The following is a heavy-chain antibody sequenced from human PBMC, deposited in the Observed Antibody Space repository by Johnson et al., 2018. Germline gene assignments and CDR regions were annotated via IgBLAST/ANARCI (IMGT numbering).Heavy chain of an antibody. Sequence: QVLLQESGPGLVKXSETXSLXCTVSGGSISNYYWSWIRQPAGKGLEWIGRIYTSGSTNYNPSLRSRVTISVDTSKNQFSLNLSSLTAADTAVYYCARVLYSGGYSYGYGFDYWGQGTLGTVSS. V-gene: IGHV4-4*07. J-gene: IGHJ4*02. D-gene: IGHD5-18*01. CDR2: IYTSGST. CDR3: ARVLYSGGYSYGYGFDY. CDR1: GGSISNYY.